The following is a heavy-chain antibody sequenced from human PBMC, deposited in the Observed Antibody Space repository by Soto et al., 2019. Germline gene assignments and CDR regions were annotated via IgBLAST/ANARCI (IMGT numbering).Heavy chain of an antibody. J-gene: IGHJ6*02. CDR1: GFTFSSYW. V-gene: IGHV3-21*01. CDR2: ITSSGSYV. Sequence: GGSLRLSCGVSGFTFSSYWMDWVRQAPGKGLEWVASITSSGSYVYYADSVKGRFSASRDNAKNSLSLQMDSLRPDDTAIYFCVKDEGIEAMDVWGQGTTVTVSS. CDR3: VKDEGIEAMDV. D-gene: IGHD3-3*02.